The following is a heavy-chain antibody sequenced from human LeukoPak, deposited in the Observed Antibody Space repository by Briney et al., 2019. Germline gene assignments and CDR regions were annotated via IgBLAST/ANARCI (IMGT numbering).Heavy chain of an antibody. V-gene: IGHV4-61*10. CDR2: IYYSGST. Sequence: SETLSLTCTVSGDSISSGDYYWSWIRQPAGKGLEWIGYIYYSGSTNYNPSLKSRVTISVDTSKNQFSLKLSSVTAADTAVYYCARTTEAHSWRTRYYDYYMDVWGKGTTVTVSS. J-gene: IGHJ6*03. D-gene: IGHD6-13*01. CDR1: GDSISSGDYY. CDR3: ARTTEAHSWRTRYYDYYMDV.